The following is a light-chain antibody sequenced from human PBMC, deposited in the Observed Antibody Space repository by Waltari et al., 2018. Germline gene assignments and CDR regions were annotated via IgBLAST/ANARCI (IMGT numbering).Light chain of an antibody. Sequence: SSELTQDPAVSVALGQTVRITCQGDSLRTYYASWYQQGPGQAPVLVIYGKNNRPSGIPDRFSGSSSGNTASLPISGAQAEDEADYYCNSRDSSGNHVLFGGGTKLTVL. CDR3: NSRDSSGNHVL. J-gene: IGLJ2*01. CDR2: GKN. CDR1: SLRTYY. V-gene: IGLV3-19*01.